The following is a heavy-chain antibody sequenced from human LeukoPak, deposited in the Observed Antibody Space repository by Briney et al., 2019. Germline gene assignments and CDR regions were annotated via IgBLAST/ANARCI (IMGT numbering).Heavy chain of an antibody. CDR1: GFTFSSYW. V-gene: IGHV3-7*05. J-gene: IGHJ4*02. CDR3: TREEGGSYYRH. D-gene: IGHD1-26*01. CDR2: INQNGSEK. Sequence: PGGSLRLSCAASGFTFSSYWMTWVRQAPGKGLEWVANINQNGSEKYYVYPVKGRFTISRDNAKNSLYLQMNSLRAEDRAVYYCTREEGGSYYRHWGQETLVTVSS.